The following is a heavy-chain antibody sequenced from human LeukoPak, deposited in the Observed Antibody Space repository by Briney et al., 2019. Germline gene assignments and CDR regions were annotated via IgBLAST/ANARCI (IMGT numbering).Heavy chain of an antibody. V-gene: IGHV3-33*06. J-gene: IGHJ4*02. CDR3: AKDSGSRYCSSTSCYFFDY. D-gene: IGHD2-2*01. CDR2: ICYDGSNT. CDR1: GFTFSSYG. Sequence: GRSLRLSCAASGFTFSSYGMHWVRQAPGKGLEWVAVICYDGSNTYYADSVKGRFTISRDNSKNTLYLQMNSLRAEDTAVYYCAKDSGSRYCSSTSCYFFDYWGQGTLVTVSS.